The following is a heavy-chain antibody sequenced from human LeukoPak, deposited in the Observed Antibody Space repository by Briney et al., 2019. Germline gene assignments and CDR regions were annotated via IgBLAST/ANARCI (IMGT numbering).Heavy chain of an antibody. D-gene: IGHD3-22*01. CDR1: GFTFSSYA. CDR3: AKGYSSGYGSYWYFDL. J-gene: IGHJ2*01. Sequence: GGSLRLSCAASGFTFSSYAMSWVRQAPGKGLEWVSGISWNSGSIGYADSVKGRFTISRDNAKNSLHLQMNSLRAEDTALYYCAKGYSSGYGSYWYFDLWGRGTLVTVSS. CDR2: ISWNSGSI. V-gene: IGHV3-9*01.